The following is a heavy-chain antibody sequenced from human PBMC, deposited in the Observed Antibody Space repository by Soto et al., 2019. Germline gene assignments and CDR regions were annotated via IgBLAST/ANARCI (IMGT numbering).Heavy chain of an antibody. J-gene: IGHJ6*03. D-gene: IGHD2-15*01. CDR1: GFTFSSYG. Sequence: GGSLRLSCAASGFTFSSYGMHWVRQAPGKGLEWVAVIWYDGSNKYYADSVKGRFTISRDNSKNTLYLQMNSLRAEDTAVYYCASWVARGEEGVPYYYYMDVWGKGTTVTVSS. V-gene: IGHV3-33*01. CDR3: ASWVARGEEGVPYYYYMDV. CDR2: IWYDGSNK.